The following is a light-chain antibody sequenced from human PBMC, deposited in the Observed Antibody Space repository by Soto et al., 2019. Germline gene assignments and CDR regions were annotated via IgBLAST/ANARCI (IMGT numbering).Light chain of an antibody. CDR2: GSS. CDR3: QQYGNSPLT. J-gene: IGKJ4*01. CDR1: RTVSANN. V-gene: IGKV3-20*01. Sequence: DTLLMQSPGALSLSPGERATLSCRASRTVSANNLAWYQQKPGQPPRLLVYGSSTRATGIPDRFSGSGSGTDFTLTITRLEPEDSAMFYCQQYGNSPLTFGGGTKVDIK.